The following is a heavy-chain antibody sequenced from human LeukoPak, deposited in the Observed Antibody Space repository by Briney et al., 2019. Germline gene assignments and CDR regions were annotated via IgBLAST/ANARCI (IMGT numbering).Heavy chain of an antibody. CDR2: IIPIFGTA. CDR1: GGTFSSYA. J-gene: IGHJ6*03. D-gene: IGHD2-2*01. Sequence: SVKVSCKASGGTFSSYAISWVRQAPGQGLGWMGGIIPIFGTANYAQKFQGRVTITADESTSTAYMGLSSLRSEDTAVYYCARDHVVPAASLGYYYYYYMDVWGKGTTVTISS. CDR3: ARDHVVPAASLGYYYYYYMDV. V-gene: IGHV1-69*13.